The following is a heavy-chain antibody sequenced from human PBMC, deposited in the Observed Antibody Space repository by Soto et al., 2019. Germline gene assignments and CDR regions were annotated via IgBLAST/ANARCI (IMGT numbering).Heavy chain of an antibody. CDR2: ISDDGSKK. J-gene: IGHJ4*02. CDR1: GFTLSSYG. V-gene: IGHV3-30*18. CDR3: AKVGDVYNSFFDY. D-gene: IGHD1-26*01. Sequence: PGGSLRLSCAAAGFTLSSYGMHWVRQAPGKGLEWVAVISDDGSKKYYADSMKGRFSISRDNPKNTLFLQMNSLRVEDTAVYYCAKVGDVYNSFFDYWGQGTLVTVSS.